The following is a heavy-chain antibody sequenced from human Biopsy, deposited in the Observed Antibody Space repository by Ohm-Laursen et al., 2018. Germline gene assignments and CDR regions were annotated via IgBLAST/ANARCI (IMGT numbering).Heavy chain of an antibody. J-gene: IGHJ4*02. CDR1: GGSIKRYY. V-gene: IGHV4-59*07. Sequence: SDTLSLTCTVSGGSIKRYYWNWIRQSPGKGLVGIGFIYYTGHTNYNPSLKSRATISVDTSKNQFSLKVISVTAADTAVYYCARLTGDPSYWGQGILVTVSS. CDR3: ARLTGDPSY. D-gene: IGHD7-27*01. CDR2: IYYTGHT.